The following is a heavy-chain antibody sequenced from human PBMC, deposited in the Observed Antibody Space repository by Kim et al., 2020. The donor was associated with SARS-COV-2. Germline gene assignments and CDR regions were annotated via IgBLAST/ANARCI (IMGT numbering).Heavy chain of an antibody. CDR3: ARVPSSGWFPFYFDF. CDR1: GFTFSSYA. V-gene: IGHV3-23*01. CDR2: ISGRGGST. D-gene: IGHD6-19*01. Sequence: GGSLRLSCAASGFTFSSYAMSWVRQAPGQGLEWVSSISGRGGSTFYADSVKGRFTISRDMSQSTLSLQMNSLRAEDTARYYCARVPSSGWFPFYFDFCG. J-gene: IGHJ4*01.